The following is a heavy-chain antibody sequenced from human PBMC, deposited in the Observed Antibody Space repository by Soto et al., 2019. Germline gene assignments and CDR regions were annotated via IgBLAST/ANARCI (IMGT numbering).Heavy chain of an antibody. Sequence: EVQLLESGGGLVQPGGSLRLSCAASGFTFSSYAMSWVRQAPGKGLEWVSAISGSGGSTYYADSVKGRFTISRDNSKNTLYLQMNSLRAEDTAVYYCAKDGTTGTTSCSQDAFDIWGQGTMVTVSS. V-gene: IGHV3-23*01. CDR3: AKDGTTGTTSCSQDAFDI. CDR2: ISGSGGST. J-gene: IGHJ3*02. CDR1: GFTFSSYA. D-gene: IGHD1-1*01.